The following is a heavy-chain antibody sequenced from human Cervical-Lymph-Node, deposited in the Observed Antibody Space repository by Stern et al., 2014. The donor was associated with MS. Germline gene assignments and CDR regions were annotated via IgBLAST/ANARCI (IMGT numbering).Heavy chain of an antibody. Sequence: EQLVESGAEVKKPGSSVKVSCKASGGTFSSYAISWVRQAPGQGLEWMGRIIPILGTANYAQKFPGRVTVTVDASASTASPSLSSLRSEGTAVYYCARGELKEGLVSGMDVWGQGTTVTVSS. J-gene: IGHJ6*02. D-gene: IGHD1-26*01. CDR1: GGTFSSYA. CDR2: IIPILGTA. V-gene: IGHV1-69*11. CDR3: ARGELKEGLVSGMDV.